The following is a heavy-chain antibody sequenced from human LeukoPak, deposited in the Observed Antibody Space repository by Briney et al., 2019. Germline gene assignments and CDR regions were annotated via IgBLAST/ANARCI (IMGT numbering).Heavy chain of an antibody. CDR1: GYTFTDHF. Sequence: GASAKVSCKSSGYTFTDHFIHWVRQAPGQGLEWVGEINPYNGYTKYAWRLQGRVTMTRDTSISTAFMEVSRLTSDDTAVYYCARDYSLNDFDYWGQGTLVTVAS. V-gene: IGHV1-2*02. D-gene: IGHD1-1*01. CDR2: INPYNGYT. J-gene: IGHJ4*02. CDR3: ARDYSLNDFDY.